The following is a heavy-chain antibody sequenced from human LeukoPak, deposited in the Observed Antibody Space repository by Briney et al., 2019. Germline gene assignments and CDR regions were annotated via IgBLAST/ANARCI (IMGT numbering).Heavy chain of an antibody. Sequence: PSETLSLTCTVSGGSISSSPYYWGWIRQPPGTGLEWIGNLYYSGSTYYNPSLKTRVTISVDTSKNQFSLKLTSVTAADTAVYYCARHASVDGNWPRPLDYWRQGSLVTVSS. CDR2: LYYSGST. CDR3: ARHASVDGNWPRPLDY. J-gene: IGHJ4*02. CDR1: GGSISSSPYY. D-gene: IGHD4-23*01. V-gene: IGHV4-39*01.